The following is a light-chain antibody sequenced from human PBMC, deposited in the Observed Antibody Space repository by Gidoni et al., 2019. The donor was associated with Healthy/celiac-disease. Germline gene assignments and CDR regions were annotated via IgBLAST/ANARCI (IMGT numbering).Light chain of an antibody. CDR1: QGISSY. CDR3: QQLNSYSLT. J-gene: IGKJ4*01. Sequence: DIQLTQSPSFLSASVGDRVTITRRASQGISSYLAWYQQKQGKAPKLLIYAASTLQSGVPSRFSGSGSGTEFTLTISNLQPGDFATYYCQQLNSYSLTFGGGTKVEIK. CDR2: AAS. V-gene: IGKV1-9*01.